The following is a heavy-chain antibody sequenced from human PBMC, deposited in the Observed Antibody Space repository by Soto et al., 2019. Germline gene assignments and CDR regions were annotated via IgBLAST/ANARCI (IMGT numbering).Heavy chain of an antibody. CDR1: GFTFSTYY. CDR3: TRGNYFDY. Sequence: KTGGSLRLSCAASGFTFSTYYMNWVRQAPGKGLEWVSSISTTSSYIYYADSLRGRFTISRDNAKNSLSLQMNSLRDEDTAVYYCTRGNYFDYWGQGILVTVSS. J-gene: IGHJ4*02. CDR2: ISTTSSYI. V-gene: IGHV3-21*01.